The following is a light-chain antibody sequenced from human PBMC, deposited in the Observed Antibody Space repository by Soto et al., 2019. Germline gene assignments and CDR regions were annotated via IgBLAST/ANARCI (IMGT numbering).Light chain of an antibody. V-gene: IGKV1-39*01. J-gene: IGKJ1*01. CDR3: HQSYSPPRWT. CDR1: QSIGRY. CDR2: ATS. Sequence: DIQMTQSPSSLSASVGDRVTITCRASQSIGRYLNWYQQKPGRAPKVLIYATSSLQSGVPSRFSGSGSGTDFTLTISSLQPEDFATYYCHQSYSPPRWTFGQGTKVDIK.